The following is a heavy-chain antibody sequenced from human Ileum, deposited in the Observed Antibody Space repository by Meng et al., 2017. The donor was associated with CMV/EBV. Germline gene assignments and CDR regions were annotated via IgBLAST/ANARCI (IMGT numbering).Heavy chain of an antibody. CDR2: ISRSGDAI. Sequence: GESLKISCEASGFIFDDYAMYWVRQAPGKGLEWISYISRSGDAIHHADSVKGRFTISRDNAKNSLYLQMNSLRVEDMAVYYCARGGSDGMDVWGQGTTVTVSS. CDR3: ARGGSDGMDV. J-gene: IGHJ6*02. CDR1: GFIFDDYA. V-gene: IGHV3-11*01. D-gene: IGHD3-10*01.